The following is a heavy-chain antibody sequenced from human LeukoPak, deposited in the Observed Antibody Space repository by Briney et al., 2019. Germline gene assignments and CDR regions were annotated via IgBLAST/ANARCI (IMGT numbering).Heavy chain of an antibody. D-gene: IGHD4-17*01. CDR3: AKPKTAYGDYPNSFDY. V-gene: IGHV3-30*02. CDR2: IWYDGSNK. CDR1: GFTFSSYG. J-gene: IGHJ4*02. Sequence: PGGSLRLSCAASGFTFSSYGMHWVRQAPGKGLEWVAVIWYDGSNKYYADSVKGRFTISRDNSKNTLYLQMNSLRAEDTAVYYCAKPKTAYGDYPNSFDYWGQGTPVTVSS.